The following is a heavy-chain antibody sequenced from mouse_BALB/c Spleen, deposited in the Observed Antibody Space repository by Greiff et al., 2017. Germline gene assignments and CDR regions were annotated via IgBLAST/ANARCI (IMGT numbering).Heavy chain of an antibody. Sequence: VQRVESGAELARPGASVKMSCKASGYTFTSYTMHWVKQRPGQGLEWIGYINPSSGYTNYNQKFKDKATLTADKSSSTAYMQLSSLTSEDSAVYYCARDTTEVSYFDYWGQGTTLTVSS. D-gene: IGHD1-1*01. V-gene: IGHV1-4*01. CDR3: ARDTTEVSYFDY. J-gene: IGHJ2*01. CDR1: GYTFTSYT. CDR2: INPSSGYT.